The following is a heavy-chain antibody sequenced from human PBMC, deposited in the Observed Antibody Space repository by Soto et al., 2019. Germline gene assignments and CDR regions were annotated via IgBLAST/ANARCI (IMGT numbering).Heavy chain of an antibody. CDR3: ARDAADMVRGVMGFFDS. V-gene: IGHV1-69*01. D-gene: IGHD3-10*01. Sequence: QVQLVQSGAEVKKPGSSVKVSCKASGGTFSSDAIIWVRQAPGRGLEWMGGIIPISGTTNYAQKFQGRVTIPADESTSTVDMGLSILRSEDTAFYYCARDAADMVRGVMGFFDSWSQATTVTVSS. J-gene: IGHJ4*02. CDR1: GGTFSSDA. CDR2: IIPISGTT.